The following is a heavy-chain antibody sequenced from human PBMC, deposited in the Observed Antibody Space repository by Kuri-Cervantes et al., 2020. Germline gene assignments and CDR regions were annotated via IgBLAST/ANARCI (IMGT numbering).Heavy chain of an antibody. CDR3: ARDLVADGDYAPYYYGMDV. CDR1: GFTFSSYS. CDR2: ISSSSSTI. Sequence: GESLKISCAASGFTFSSYSMNWVRQAPGKGLEWVSYISSSSSTIYYADSVKGRFTISRDNAKNSLYLQMNSLRDEDTAVYYCARDLVADGDYAPYYYGMDVWGQGTTVTVSS. D-gene: IGHD4-17*01. V-gene: IGHV3-48*02. J-gene: IGHJ6*02.